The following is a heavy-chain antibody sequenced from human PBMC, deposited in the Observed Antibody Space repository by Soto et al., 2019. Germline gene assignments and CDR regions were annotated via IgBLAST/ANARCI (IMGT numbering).Heavy chain of an antibody. Sequence: GGSLRLSCAASGFTFSSYAMSWVRQAPGKGLEWVSAISGSGGSTYYADSVKGRFTISRDNSKNTLYLQMNSLRAEDTAVYYCAKDGLASGDYYYYYMDVWGKGTTVTVSS. CDR2: ISGSGGST. J-gene: IGHJ6*03. CDR3: AKDGLASGDYYYYYMDV. D-gene: IGHD3-16*01. CDR1: GFTFSSYA. V-gene: IGHV3-23*01.